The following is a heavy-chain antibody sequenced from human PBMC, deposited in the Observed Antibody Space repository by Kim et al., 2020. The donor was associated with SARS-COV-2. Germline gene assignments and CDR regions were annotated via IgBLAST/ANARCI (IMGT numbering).Heavy chain of an antibody. CDR3: ARGGHY. CDR1: GGSFSGYY. V-gene: IGHV4-34*01. Sequence: SETLSLTCAVYGGSFSGYYWSWIRQPPGKGLEWIGEINHSGSTNYNPSLKSRVTISVDTTKNQFSLKLSSVTAADTAVYYCARGGHYWGQGTLVTVSS. J-gene: IGHJ4*02. CDR2: INHSGST.